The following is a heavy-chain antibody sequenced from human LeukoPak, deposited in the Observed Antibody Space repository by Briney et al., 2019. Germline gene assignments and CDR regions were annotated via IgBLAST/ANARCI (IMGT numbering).Heavy chain of an antibody. CDR1: GFTFSAYS. D-gene: IGHD3-3*01. CDR2: ISGSNIYI. Sequence: PGGSLRLSCATSGFTFSAYSMNWVRQAPGKGLEWVSSISGSNIYINYADSVKGRFTISSDNARDSVFLQMNSLRAEDTPVYYCARGRLYYDFWSGYYDYFDYWGQGTLVTVSS. CDR3: ARGRLYYDFWSGYYDYFDY. J-gene: IGHJ4*02. V-gene: IGHV3-21*06.